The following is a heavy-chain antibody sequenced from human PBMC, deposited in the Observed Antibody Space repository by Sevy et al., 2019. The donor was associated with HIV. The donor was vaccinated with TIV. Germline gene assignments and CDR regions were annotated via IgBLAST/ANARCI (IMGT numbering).Heavy chain of an antibody. CDR3: ARESYDFWTGPVDYDYGMDV. CDR1: GYTFSDSGYY. J-gene: IGHJ6*02. Sequence: ASVKVSCKASGYTFSDSGYYVHWVRQAPGQGLEWMGWINPKSGATNYAQKFQGRVTMTRDTPVSTANMELSRLRSDDTAVYYCARESYDFWTGPVDYDYGMDVWGQGTTVTVSS. V-gene: IGHV1-2*02. D-gene: IGHD3-3*01. CDR2: INPKSGAT.